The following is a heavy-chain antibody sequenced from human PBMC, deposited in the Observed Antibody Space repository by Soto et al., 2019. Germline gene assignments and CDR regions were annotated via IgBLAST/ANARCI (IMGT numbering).Heavy chain of an antibody. D-gene: IGHD4-17*01. CDR3: ARRYGPGFDY. CDR2: IYYSGST. CDR1: GGSINSYY. V-gene: IGHV4-59*08. J-gene: IGHJ4*02. Sequence: SETLSLTCTVSGGSINSYYWSWIRQPPGKGLEWIGYIYYSGSTKYNPSLKSRVTISVDTSKNQFSLKLSSVTAADTAVYYCARRYGPGFDYWGQGTLVTVSS.